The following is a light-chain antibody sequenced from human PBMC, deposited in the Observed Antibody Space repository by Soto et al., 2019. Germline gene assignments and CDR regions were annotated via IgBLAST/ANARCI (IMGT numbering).Light chain of an antibody. CDR3: QQYNSYSPWT. CDR1: QSISSW. V-gene: IGKV1-5*01. Sequence: DIPMTQSPSTLSASVGDRVTITCRASQSISSWLAWYQQKPGKAPKLLIYDASSLESGVPSRFSGSGSGTEFTLTISSLQPDDFATYYCQQYNSYSPWTFGQGTKVGIK. CDR2: DAS. J-gene: IGKJ1*01.